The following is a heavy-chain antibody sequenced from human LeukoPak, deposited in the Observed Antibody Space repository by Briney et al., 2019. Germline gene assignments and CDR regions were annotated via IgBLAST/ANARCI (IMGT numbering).Heavy chain of an antibody. CDR2: IYYTGST. J-gene: IGHJ4*02. D-gene: IGHD6-13*01. Sequence: SETLSLTCTVSGVSISSYYWSWIRQPPGKGLEWIGYIYYTGSTDYNPSLKSRVAISVDTSKNQFSLKLSSVTAADTAVYYCARGSKAAPGTFDYWGQGTLVTVSS. CDR3: ARGSKAAPGTFDY. V-gene: IGHV4-59*01. CDR1: GVSISSYY.